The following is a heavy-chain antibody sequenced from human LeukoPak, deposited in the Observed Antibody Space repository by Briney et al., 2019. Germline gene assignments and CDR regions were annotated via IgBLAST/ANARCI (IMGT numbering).Heavy chain of an antibody. Sequence: SETLSLTCTVSGGSIGTYYWRWIRQSPRTGLEWIGYIYVTGTRYNPYLQSRVTISVDRSRNQFFLKMTSVTAADTAVYYCARHIGGGIEDMDVWGRGTKVTVSS. CDR1: GGSIGTYY. V-gene: IGHV4-59*08. CDR2: IYVTGT. D-gene: IGHD3-16*02. J-gene: IGHJ6*03. CDR3: ARHIGGGIEDMDV.